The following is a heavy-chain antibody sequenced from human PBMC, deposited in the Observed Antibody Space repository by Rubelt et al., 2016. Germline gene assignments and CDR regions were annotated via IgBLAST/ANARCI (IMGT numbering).Heavy chain of an antibody. Sequence: QVQLQESGPGLVKPSETLSLTCTVSGGSISPYYWSWIRQPPGKGLEWIGYIYYSGSTNYNPSLKSRVTISVDTSKNQFSLRLSSVTAAGTAVCYCARGRGVRAYYYYYGMDVWGQGTTVTVSS. CDR2: IYYSGST. J-gene: IGHJ6*02. D-gene: IGHD3-10*01. V-gene: IGHV4-59*12. CDR1: GGSISPYY. CDR3: ARGRGVRAYYYYYGMDV.